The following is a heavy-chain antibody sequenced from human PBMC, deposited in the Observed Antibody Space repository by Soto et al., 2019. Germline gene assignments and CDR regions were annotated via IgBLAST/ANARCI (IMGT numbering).Heavy chain of an antibody. CDR3: GRDKGDYVLDY. V-gene: IGHV1-69*04. J-gene: IGHJ4*02. Sequence: ASVKVSCKASGGTFSSYTISWVRQAPGQGLEWMGRIIPILGIANYAQKFQGRVTMTADTSTSTAYMELSSLRSEDTAVYYCGRDKGDYVLDYWGQGTLVTVSS. CDR1: GGTFSSYT. D-gene: IGHD4-17*01. CDR2: IIPILGIA.